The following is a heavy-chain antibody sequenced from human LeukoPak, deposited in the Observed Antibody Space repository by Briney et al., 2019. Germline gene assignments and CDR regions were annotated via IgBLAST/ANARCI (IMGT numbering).Heavy chain of an antibody. V-gene: IGHV6-1*01. D-gene: IGHD6-13*01. J-gene: IGHJ4*02. CDR3: AREGVGSSFKRGYFDY. CDR2: PYYRSKWYT. Sequence: PSQTLSLTCAISGDSVSSNSAAWNWIRQSPSRGLEWLGRPYYRSKWYTDYAVSVKSRLTINPDTSKNQFSLRLNSVAPEDTAVYYCAREGVGSSFKRGYFDYWGQGTLVTVSS. CDR1: GDSVSSNSAA.